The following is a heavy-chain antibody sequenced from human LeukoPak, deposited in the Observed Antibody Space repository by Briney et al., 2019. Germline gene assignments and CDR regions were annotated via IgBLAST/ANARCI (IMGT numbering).Heavy chain of an antibody. CDR1: GYTLTGYY. Sequence: ASVKVSCKASGYTLTGYYMHWVRQAPGQGLEWMGWINPNSGGTNYAQKFQGRVTMTRDTSISTAYMELSRLRSDDTAVYYCARDPTYSYGYIYYYYMDVWGKGTTVTVSS. CDR2: INPNSGGT. CDR3: ARDPTYSYGYIYYYYMDV. V-gene: IGHV1-2*02. J-gene: IGHJ6*03. D-gene: IGHD5-18*01.